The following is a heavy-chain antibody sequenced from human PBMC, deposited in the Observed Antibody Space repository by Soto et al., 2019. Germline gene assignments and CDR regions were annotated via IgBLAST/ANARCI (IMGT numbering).Heavy chain of an antibody. V-gene: IGHV3-21*01. Sequence: GSLRLSCAASGFTFSDYSMNWVRQAPGKGLEWVSSISSSTTYIYYADSVKGRFTISRDNAKNSLYLQMNSLRAEDTAVYYCARRGYCPNGVCFFDHWGQGTLVTVSS. J-gene: IGHJ4*02. D-gene: IGHD2-8*01. CDR2: ISSSTTYI. CDR1: GFTFSDYS. CDR3: ARRGYCPNGVCFFDH.